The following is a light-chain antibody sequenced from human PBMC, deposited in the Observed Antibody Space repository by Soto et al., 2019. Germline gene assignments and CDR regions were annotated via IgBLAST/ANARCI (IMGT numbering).Light chain of an antibody. CDR3: SSNTTSSTRV. Sequence: QSALTQPASVSGSPGQSITISCTGTSSDVGGYHSVSWYQQHPGIAPKLMIYEVSNRPSGVSNRFSGSKSGNTASLTISGLQAEDEADYYCSSNTTSSTRVFGGGTKLTVL. CDR1: SSDVGGYHS. CDR2: EVS. V-gene: IGLV2-14*01. J-gene: IGLJ2*01.